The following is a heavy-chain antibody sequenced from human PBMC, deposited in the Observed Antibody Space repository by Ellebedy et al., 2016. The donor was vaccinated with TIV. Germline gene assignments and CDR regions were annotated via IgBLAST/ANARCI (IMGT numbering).Heavy chain of an antibody. J-gene: IGHJ4*02. CDR3: ATLKQWLGRDY. V-gene: IGHV3-23*01. Sequence: GESLKISCAASGFSFTDYAMSWVRQAPGKGLEWVSSISYSDDATYYADSVKGRFTISRDTSKNTLYLQMNSLRAEDTAVYYCATLKQWLGRDYWGQGALVTVSS. D-gene: IGHD6-19*01. CDR2: ISYSDDAT. CDR1: GFSFTDYA.